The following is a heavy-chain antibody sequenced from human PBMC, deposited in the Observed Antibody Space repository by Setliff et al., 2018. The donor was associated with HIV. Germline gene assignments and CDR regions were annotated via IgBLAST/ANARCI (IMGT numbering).Heavy chain of an antibody. CDR2: ISGSGSST. V-gene: IGHV3-23*01. J-gene: IGHJ4*02. D-gene: IGHD3-22*01. Sequence: LRLSCTASGFSFSSYAMSWVRQAPGKGLEWVSGISGSGSSTYYADSVKGRSTISRDNSGDTLYLHMNSLRAEDTAVYYCAKASRGEYYDNSGFFVTYFDNWGQGKLVTVSS. CDR1: GFSFSSYA. CDR3: AKASRGEYYDNSGFFVTYFDN.